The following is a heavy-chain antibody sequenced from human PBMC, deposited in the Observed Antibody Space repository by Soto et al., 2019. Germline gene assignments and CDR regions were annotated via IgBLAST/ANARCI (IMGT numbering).Heavy chain of an antibody. J-gene: IGHJ6*02. Sequence: ASVKVSCKASGYTFTSYGISWVRQAPRQGLERMGWISAYNGNTNYAQKLQGRVTMTTDTSTSTAYMELRSLRSDDTAVYYCARDVYYDFWSGYLEAPYYYYGMDVWGQGTTVTVSS. CDR1: GYTFTSYG. CDR3: ARDVYYDFWSGYLEAPYYYYGMDV. V-gene: IGHV1-18*01. CDR2: ISAYNGNT. D-gene: IGHD3-3*01.